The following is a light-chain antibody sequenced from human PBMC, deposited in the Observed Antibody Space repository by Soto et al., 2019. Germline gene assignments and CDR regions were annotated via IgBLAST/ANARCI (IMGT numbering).Light chain of an antibody. CDR2: END. CDR3: GAWDSSLSGVV. Sequence: QAVVTQPPSVSAAPGQKVTISCSGSSSNIANNYVSWYQHLPGTAPKLLIYENDKRPSGIPDRFSGSKSGTSATLGIAGLQTGDEADYYCGAWDSSLSGVVFGGGTKLTVL. J-gene: IGLJ2*01. CDR1: SSNIANNY. V-gene: IGLV1-51*02.